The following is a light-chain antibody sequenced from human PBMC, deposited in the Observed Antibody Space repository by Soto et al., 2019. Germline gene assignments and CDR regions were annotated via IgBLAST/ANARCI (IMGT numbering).Light chain of an antibody. CDR1: QSISSY. CDR3: QQSYSTPRA. Sequence: DIQMTQSPSSLSASVGDRVTITCRASQSISSYLNSYQQKPGKAPKLLIHAASSLPSGVPARFSGSGSGTDFTLTISSLQPEDFATYYCQQSYSTPRAFGQGTKLEIK. V-gene: IGKV1-39*01. J-gene: IGKJ2*01. CDR2: AAS.